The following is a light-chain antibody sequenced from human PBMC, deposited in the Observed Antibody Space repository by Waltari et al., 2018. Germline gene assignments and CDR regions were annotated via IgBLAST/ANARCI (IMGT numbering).Light chain of an antibody. J-gene: IGKJ1*01. CDR3: QQYNNWPPL. CDR2: GAS. Sequence: IAMTQSPATLSVSPGEGATLSCRVSQSVSSNLAWYQPKPGQAPRLLIYGASTRATGLPVRFSGSGSGTEFTLTISSLQSEDFAVYYCQQYNNWPPLFGQGTKVEIK. CDR1: QSVSSN. V-gene: IGKV3-15*01.